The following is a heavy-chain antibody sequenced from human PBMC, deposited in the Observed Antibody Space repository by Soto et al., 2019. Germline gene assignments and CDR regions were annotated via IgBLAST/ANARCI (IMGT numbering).Heavy chain of an antibody. CDR3: AREVCTETTNYAFDI. J-gene: IGHJ3*02. D-gene: IGHD4-17*01. Sequence: ASVKVSCKASGYTFTSYGISWVRQAPGQGLEWMGWISAYNGNTNYAQKLQGRVTMTTDTSTITAYMELRSLRSEDTDVYERAREVCTETTNYAFDIWGQGTMVTVSS. CDR2: ISAYNGNT. CDR1: GYTFTSYG. V-gene: IGHV1-18*01.